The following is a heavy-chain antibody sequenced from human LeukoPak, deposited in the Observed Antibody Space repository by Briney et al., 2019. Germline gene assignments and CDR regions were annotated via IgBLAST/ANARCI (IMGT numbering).Heavy chain of an antibody. J-gene: IGHJ4*02. CDR1: GYTFTNNY. V-gene: IGHV1-46*01. CDR3: ARERQWLDIFDY. D-gene: IGHD6-19*01. CDR2: IDPSTDRT. Sequence: ASVKVSCKASGYTFTNNYMYWVRQAPGQGLEWMGMIDPSTDRTGYAQRFQGKVTMTRDTSTSTVYMELSSLRSEDTAVYYCARERQWLDIFDYWGQGTLVTVSS.